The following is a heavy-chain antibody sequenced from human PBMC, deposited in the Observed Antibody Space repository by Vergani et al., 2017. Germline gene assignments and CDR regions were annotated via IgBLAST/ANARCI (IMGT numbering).Heavy chain of an antibody. J-gene: IGHJ6*02. D-gene: IGHD2-2*01. Sequence: EVQLLESGGGLVQPGGSLRLSCAASGFPFSSYAMSWVRQVPGKGLEWVSGISGSGGNTYYANSVKGRFTISRDNSKNTLYLQMNSLRADDTAVYYCAKGVYCSSTSCYEGRGYYYGMGVWGQ. CDR3: AKGVYCSSTSCYEGRGYYYGMGV. CDR2: ISGSGGNT. CDR1: GFPFSSYA. V-gene: IGHV3-23*01.